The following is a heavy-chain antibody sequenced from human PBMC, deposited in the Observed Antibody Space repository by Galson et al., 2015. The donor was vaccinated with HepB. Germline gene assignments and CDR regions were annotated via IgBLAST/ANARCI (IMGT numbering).Heavy chain of an antibody. J-gene: IGHJ5*02. V-gene: IGHV4-34*01. Sequence: ETLSLTCAVYGGSFRGYYWTWIRQPPGKGLEWIGEINHSGSTNYSPSLKSRVTISIDTSKSQFSLKLTSVTAADTAVYYCAKDSRLRARFDPWGQGTLVTVAS. CDR1: GGSFRGYY. D-gene: IGHD1-1*01. CDR2: INHSGST. CDR3: AKDSRLRARFDP.